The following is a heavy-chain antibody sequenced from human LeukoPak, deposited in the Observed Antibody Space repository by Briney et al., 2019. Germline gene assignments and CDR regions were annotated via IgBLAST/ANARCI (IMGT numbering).Heavy chain of an antibody. D-gene: IGHD2-15*01. V-gene: IGHV3-11*06. CDR2: ISSSSSYT. Sequence: GGSLRLSCAASGFTFSDYYMSRIRQAPGKGLEWVPYISSSSSYTNYADSVKGRFTISRDNAKNSLYLQMNSLRAEDTAVYYCARVQGGWPSDWGQGTLVTVSS. CDR3: ARVQGGWPSD. J-gene: IGHJ4*02. CDR1: GFTFSDYY.